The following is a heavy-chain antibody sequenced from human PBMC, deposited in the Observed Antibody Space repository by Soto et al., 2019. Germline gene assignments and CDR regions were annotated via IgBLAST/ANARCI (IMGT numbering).Heavy chain of an antibody. J-gene: IGHJ6*02. CDR2: ISYDGSNK. CDR3: AKDGTYYYDSSGYYGGHYYYGMDV. CDR1: GFTFSSYG. Sequence: QVQLVESGGGVVQPGRSLRLSCAASGFTFSSYGMHWVRQAPGKGLEWVAVISYDGSNKYYADSVKGRFTISRDNSKNTLYLQMNSLRAEDTAVYYCAKDGTYYYDSSGYYGGHYYYGMDVWGQGTTVTVSS. D-gene: IGHD3-22*01. V-gene: IGHV3-30*18.